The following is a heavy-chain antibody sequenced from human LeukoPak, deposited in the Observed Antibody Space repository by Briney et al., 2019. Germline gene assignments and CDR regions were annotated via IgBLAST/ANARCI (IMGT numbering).Heavy chain of an antibody. V-gene: IGHV4-61*02. Sequence: SETLSLTCTVSGGSISSGSYYWSWIRQPAGWGVEWIGRIYTSGSTNYNPSLKSRVTISLDTSKNQFSLELSSVPAADTAVYYCARDIVYGRLGYSSGWSWFDPWGQGTLVIVSS. CDR2: IYTSGST. CDR1: GGSISSGSYY. D-gene: IGHD6-19*01. J-gene: IGHJ5*02. CDR3: ARDIVYGRLGYSSGWSWFDP.